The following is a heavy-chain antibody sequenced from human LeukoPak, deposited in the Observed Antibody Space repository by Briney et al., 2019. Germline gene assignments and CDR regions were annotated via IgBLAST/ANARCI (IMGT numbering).Heavy chain of an antibody. V-gene: IGHV1-24*01. Sequence: ASVKVSCKVSGYTLTELSMHWVRQAPGKGLEWMGGFDPEDGETIYAQKFQGRVTMTEDTSTDTAYMELRSLRSDDTAVYYCARSSPLGYCSSTSCPNFDYWGQGTLVTVSS. D-gene: IGHD2-2*01. CDR2: FDPEDGET. CDR3: ARSSPLGYCSSTSCPNFDY. CDR1: GYTLTELS. J-gene: IGHJ4*02.